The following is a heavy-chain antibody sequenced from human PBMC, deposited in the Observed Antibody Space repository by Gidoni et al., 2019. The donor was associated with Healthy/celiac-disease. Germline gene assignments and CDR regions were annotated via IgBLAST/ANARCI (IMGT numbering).Heavy chain of an antibody. CDR3: TTDPTMVPPRGYFDY. CDR1: GFTFSNAW. D-gene: IGHD6-13*01. Sequence: EVQLVESGGGLVKPGGSLRLSCAASGFTFSNAWMSWVRQAQGKGLEWVGRIKSKTDGGTTDYAAPVKGRFTISRDDSKNTLYLQMNSLKTEDTAVYYCTTDPTMVPPRGYFDYWGQGTLVTVSS. CDR2: IKSKTDGGTT. V-gene: IGHV3-15*01. J-gene: IGHJ4*02.